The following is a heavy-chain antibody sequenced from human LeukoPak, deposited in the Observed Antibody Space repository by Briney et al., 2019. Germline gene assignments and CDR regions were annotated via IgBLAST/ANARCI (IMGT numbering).Heavy chain of an antibody. V-gene: IGHV3-23*01. J-gene: IGHJ4*02. CDR3: AKINEWELLLPYFDY. Sequence: GGSLRLSCEASGFTFSRYAMSWVRQAPGKGLEWVSGISGSGGDRYYADSVRGRFTVSRDNSKNTVHLQMNSLRAEDTAVYYCAKINEWELLLPYFDYWGQGTLVTVSS. CDR1: GFTFSRYA. D-gene: IGHD1-26*01. CDR2: ISGSGGDR.